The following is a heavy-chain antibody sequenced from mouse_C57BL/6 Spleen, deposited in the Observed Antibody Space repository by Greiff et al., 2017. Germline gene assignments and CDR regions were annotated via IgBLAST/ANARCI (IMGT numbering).Heavy chain of an antibody. D-gene: IGHD2-1*01. V-gene: IGHV1-50*01. CDR3: ARLMRYYGNYVDYAMDY. CDR2: IDPSDSYT. Sequence: QLQQPGAELVKPGASVKLSCKASGYTFTSYWMQWVKQRPGQGLEWIGGIDPSDSYTNYNQKFKGKATLTVDTSSSTAYMQLSSLTSEDSAVYYCARLMRYYGNYVDYAMDYWGQGTSVTVSS. CDR1: GYTFTSYW. J-gene: IGHJ4*01.